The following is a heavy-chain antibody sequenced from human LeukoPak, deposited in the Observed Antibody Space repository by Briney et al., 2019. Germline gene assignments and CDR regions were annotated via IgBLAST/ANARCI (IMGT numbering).Heavy chain of an antibody. CDR2: INHSGST. V-gene: IGHV4-39*07. CDR1: GGSISSGGYY. D-gene: IGHD1-26*01. Sequence: SETLSLTCTVSGGSISSGGYYWSWIRQPPGRGLEWIGEINHSGSTNYNPSLKSRVTISVDTSKNQFSLKLSSVTAADTAVYYCARGVLVVGATTDFDYWGQGTLVTVSS. J-gene: IGHJ4*02. CDR3: ARGVLVVGATTDFDY.